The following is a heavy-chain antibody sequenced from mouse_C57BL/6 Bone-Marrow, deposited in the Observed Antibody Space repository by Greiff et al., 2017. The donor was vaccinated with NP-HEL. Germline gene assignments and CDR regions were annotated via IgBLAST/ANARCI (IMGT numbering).Heavy chain of an antibody. D-gene: IGHD2-3*01. J-gene: IGHJ3*01. CDR1: GFTFSSYG. V-gene: IGHV5-6*02. Sequence: DVKLVESGGDLVKPGGSLKLSCAASGFTFSSYGMSWVRQTPDKRLEWVATISSGGSYTYYPDSVKGRFTISRDNAKNTLYLQMSSLKSEDTAMYYCARRGWSWFAYWGQGTLVTVSA. CDR2: ISSGGSYT. CDR3: ARRGWSWFAY.